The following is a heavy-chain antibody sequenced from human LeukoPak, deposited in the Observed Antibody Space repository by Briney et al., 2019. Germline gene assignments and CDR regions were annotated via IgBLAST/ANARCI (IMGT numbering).Heavy chain of an antibody. CDR2: IRYDGSNK. CDR1: GFTFSSYG. CDR3: AKEVQQWLVPGDAFDI. V-gene: IGHV3-30*02. D-gene: IGHD6-19*01. Sequence: GGSLRLSCAASGFTFSSYGMHWVRQAPGKGLEWVAFIRYDGSNKYYADSVKGRFTISRDNSKNTLYLQMNSLRAEDTAVYYCAKEVQQWLVPGDAFDIWGQGTMVTVSS. J-gene: IGHJ3*02.